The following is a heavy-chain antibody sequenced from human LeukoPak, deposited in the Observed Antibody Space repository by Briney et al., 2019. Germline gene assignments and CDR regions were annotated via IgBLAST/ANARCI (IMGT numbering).Heavy chain of an antibody. CDR2: IIPIFDTA. CDR3: ARDGAISVGFDP. J-gene: IGHJ5*02. D-gene: IGHD2-2*01. Sequence: GASVKVSCKASGGTFSSYAISWVRQAPGQGLEWMGGIIPIFDTANYAQKFQGRVTITADKSTSTAYMELSSLRSEDTAVYYCARDGAISVGFDPWGQGTLVTVSS. V-gene: IGHV1-69*06. CDR1: GGTFSSYA.